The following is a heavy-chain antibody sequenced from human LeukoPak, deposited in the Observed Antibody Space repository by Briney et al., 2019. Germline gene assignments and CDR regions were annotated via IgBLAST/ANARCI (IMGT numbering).Heavy chain of an antibody. V-gene: IGHV3-23*01. CDR1: GFTFNSYV. CDR2: IGGSGART. Sequence: GGSLRLSCAASGFTFNSYVMSWVRQAPGKGLEWVSAIGGSGARTYYADSVRGRFTISRDNSKNTVYQQLNSLRGEDTAVYYCAKDLVSGDWYWRGFDSWGQGTLVTVSS. D-gene: IGHD6-19*01. CDR3: AKDLVSGDWYWRGFDS. J-gene: IGHJ4*02.